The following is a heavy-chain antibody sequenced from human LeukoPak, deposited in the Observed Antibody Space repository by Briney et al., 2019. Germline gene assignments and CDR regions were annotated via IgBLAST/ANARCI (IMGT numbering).Heavy chain of an antibody. V-gene: IGHV3-9*01. CDR3: ATYRHLPY. CDR1: GFSFGGYA. CDR2: ISWNSGDI. Sequence: GRSLRLSCAASGFSFGGYALHWVRQAPGKGLEWVASISWNSGDIVHADSVKGRFTISRDNAKNSLYLQMSSLRAEDSAMYYCATYRHLPYWGQGILVTVSS. D-gene: IGHD2-2*02. J-gene: IGHJ4*02.